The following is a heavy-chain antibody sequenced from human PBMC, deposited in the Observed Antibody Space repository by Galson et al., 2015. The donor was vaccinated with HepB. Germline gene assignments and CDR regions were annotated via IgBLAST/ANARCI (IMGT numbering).Heavy chain of an antibody. V-gene: IGHV4-39*01. J-gene: IGHJ4*02. CDR2: IYYSGST. CDR1: GGYISSSSYY. Sequence: SETLSLTCTVSGGYISSSSYYWGWIRQPPGKGLEWIGNIYYSGSTYYNPSLKSRLIISVDTSKNQFSLKLSSVTAADTAVYYCVQGQVFYFDFWGQGTLVTVSS. CDR3: VQGQVFYFDF. D-gene: IGHD2-8*01.